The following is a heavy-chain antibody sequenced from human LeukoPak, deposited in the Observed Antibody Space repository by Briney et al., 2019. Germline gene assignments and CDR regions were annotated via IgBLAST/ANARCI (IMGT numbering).Heavy chain of an antibody. CDR1: GYTFTSYD. CDR3: ATPGGYGGSFYYYYGMDV. V-gene: IGHV1-8*01. CDR2: MNPNSGNT. D-gene: IGHD2-15*01. J-gene: IGHJ6*02. Sequence: ASVKVSCKASGYTFTSYDINWVRQAPGQGLEWMGWMNPNSGNTGYAQKFQGRVTMTRNTSISTAYMELSSLRSEDTAVYYCATPGGYGGSFYYYYGMDVWGQGTTVTVSS.